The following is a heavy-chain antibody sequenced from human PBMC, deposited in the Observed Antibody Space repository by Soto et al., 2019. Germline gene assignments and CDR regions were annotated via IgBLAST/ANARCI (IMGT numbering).Heavy chain of an antibody. CDR1: GGSFSGYY. J-gene: IGHJ6*03. V-gene: IGHV4-34*01. CDR3: ARRRDNWNDVYYYYYMDV. D-gene: IGHD1-1*01. Sequence: QVQLQQWGAGLLKPSETLSLTCAVYGGSFSGYYWSWIRQPPGKGLEWIGEINHSGSTNYNPSLKGRVNISVDASKNLFALKLSSVTAADTGVYYCARRRDNWNDVYYYYYMDVWGKGTTVTVSS. CDR2: INHSGST.